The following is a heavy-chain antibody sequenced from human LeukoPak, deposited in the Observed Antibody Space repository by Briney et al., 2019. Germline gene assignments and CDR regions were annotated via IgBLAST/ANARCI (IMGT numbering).Heavy chain of an antibody. J-gene: IGHJ4*02. V-gene: IGHV4-31*03. D-gene: IGHD6-19*01. CDR3: AWIAVAAYPYYFDY. CDR2: IYYSGST. Sequence: SQTLSLTCTVSGGSISRGGYYWSWIRQHPGKGLEWIGYIYYSGSTYYNPSLKSRVTISVDTSKNQFSLKLSSVTAADTAVYYCAWIAVAAYPYYFDYWGRGTVVSVS. CDR1: GGSISRGGYY.